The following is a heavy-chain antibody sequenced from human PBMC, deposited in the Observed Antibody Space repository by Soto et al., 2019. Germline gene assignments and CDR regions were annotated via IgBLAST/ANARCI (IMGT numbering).Heavy chain of an antibody. Sequence: PGGSLRLSCAASGFIFSNYGMRWVRQAPGKGLEWVSGISGSGDTFYADSVKSRFTISRDNSKNTLNLHMNSLRAEDTAVYYCATDYCSSTSCYTLGVFDIWGQGTMVTVSS. CDR1: GFIFSNYG. V-gene: IGHV3-23*01. CDR2: ISGSGDT. D-gene: IGHD2-2*02. CDR3: ATDYCSSTSCYTLGVFDI. J-gene: IGHJ3*02.